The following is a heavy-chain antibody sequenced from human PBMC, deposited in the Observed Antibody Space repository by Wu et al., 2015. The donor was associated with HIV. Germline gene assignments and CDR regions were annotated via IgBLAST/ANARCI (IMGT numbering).Heavy chain of an antibody. J-gene: IGHJ6*02. V-gene: IGHV1-69*05. CDR1: GGTFSSYA. CDR2: IIPIFGTA. CDR3: ARGKGGTMVRGVRGYGMDV. Sequence: QVQLVQSGAEVKKPGSSVKVSCKASGGTFSSYAISWVRQAPGQGLEWMGGIIPIFGTANYAQKFQGRVTITTDESTSTAYMELSSLRSEDTAVYYCARGKGGTMVRGVRGYGMDVWGQGTTGHRLI. D-gene: IGHD3-10*01.